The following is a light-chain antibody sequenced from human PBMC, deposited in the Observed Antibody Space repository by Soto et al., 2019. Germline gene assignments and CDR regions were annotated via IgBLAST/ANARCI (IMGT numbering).Light chain of an antibody. V-gene: IGLV2-14*01. CDR2: GVS. CDR3: SSFLKGGTRVTGIYV. J-gene: IGLJ1*01. Sequence: QSALTQPASVSGSPGQSITISCTGTSSDVGGYNYVSWYQQHPGKAPKLIIYGVSNRPSGASNRFSGSKSGNTASLTISGLQAEDEADYYCSSFLKGGTRVTGIYVFGTGTKVTVL. CDR1: SSDVGGYNY.